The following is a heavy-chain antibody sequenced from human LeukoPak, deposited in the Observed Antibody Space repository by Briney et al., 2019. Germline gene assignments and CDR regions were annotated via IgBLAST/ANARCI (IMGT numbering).Heavy chain of an antibody. CDR3: ARDHAHYYYLDV. CDR2: INPNNGGT. J-gene: IGHJ6*03. CDR1: GYTFTSYY. Sequence: ASVKVSCKASGYTFTSYYFHWLRQAPGQGLEWMGWINPNNGGTNYAQKFQDRFTMTRDTSISTAYMELTRLRADDTAVYYCARDHAHYYYLDVWGRGTTVTVSS. V-gene: IGHV1-2*02.